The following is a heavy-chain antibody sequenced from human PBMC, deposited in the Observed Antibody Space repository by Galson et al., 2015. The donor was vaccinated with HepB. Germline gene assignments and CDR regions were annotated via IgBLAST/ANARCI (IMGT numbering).Heavy chain of an antibody. Sequence: SLRLSCAASGFTFSNAWMNWVRQAPGKGLEWVGRIKSKTDGGTTDYAAPVKGRFTISRDDSKNTLYLQMNSLKTEDTAVYYCTTEGAGYSGYDYNYYYYMDVWGKGTTVTVSS. CDR2: IKSKTDGGTT. J-gene: IGHJ6*03. D-gene: IGHD5-12*01. V-gene: IGHV3-15*07. CDR1: GFTFSNAW. CDR3: TTEGAGYSGYDYNYYYYMDV.